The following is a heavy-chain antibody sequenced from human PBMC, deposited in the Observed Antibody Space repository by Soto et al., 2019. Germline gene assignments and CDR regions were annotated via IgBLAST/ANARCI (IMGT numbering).Heavy chain of an antibody. Sequence: ASLKVSCKASGYTFTSYDINWVRQATGQGLEWMGWMNPNSGNTGYAQKFQGRVTMTRNTSISTAYMELSSLRSEDTAVYSCARGVIVHWELLGPPYYYYMDVWGKGTTVTVSS. V-gene: IGHV1-8*01. J-gene: IGHJ6*03. CDR3: ARGVIVHWELLGPPYYYYMDV. D-gene: IGHD1-26*01. CDR2: MNPNSGNT. CDR1: GYTFTSYD.